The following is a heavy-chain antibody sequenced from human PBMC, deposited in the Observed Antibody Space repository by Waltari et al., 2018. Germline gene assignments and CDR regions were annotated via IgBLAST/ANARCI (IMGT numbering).Heavy chain of an antibody. J-gene: IGHJ4*02. V-gene: IGHV4-39*01. CDR3: ARSLSYDFWSGDYRGDYLDY. CDR1: GGSISRSSYY. D-gene: IGHD3-3*01. Sequence: QLQLQESGPGMVQPSETLSLPCTVSGGSISRSSYYWGWIRQHPGQGLEWIGSIYYSGSTYYNPSLKSRVTISVDTSKNQFSLKLSSVTAADTAVYYCARSLSYDFWSGDYRGDYLDYWGQGTLVTVSS. CDR2: IYYSGST.